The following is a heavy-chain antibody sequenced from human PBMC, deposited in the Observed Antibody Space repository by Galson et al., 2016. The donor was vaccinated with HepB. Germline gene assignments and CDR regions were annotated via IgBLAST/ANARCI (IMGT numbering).Heavy chain of an antibody. D-gene: IGHD3-16*01. Sequence: SVKVSCKASGYTFTSYSMNWVRQAPGQGLEWMGWINTNTGNPTYAQGFTGRIVFSLDTSVSTTYLHISSLKAEDTAVYYCPRDWGSYLCSGPGFDIWGQGTMVTVSS. V-gene: IGHV7-4-1*02. CDR1: GYTFTSYS. CDR3: PRDWGSYLCSGPGFDI. J-gene: IGHJ3*02. CDR2: INTNTGNP.